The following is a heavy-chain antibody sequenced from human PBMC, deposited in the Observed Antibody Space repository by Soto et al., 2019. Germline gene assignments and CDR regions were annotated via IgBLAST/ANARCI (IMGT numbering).Heavy chain of an antibody. CDR2: IKQDGSEK. D-gene: IGHD3-22*01. Sequence: GGSLRLSCAASGFTFSSYWMSWVRQAPGKGLEWVANIKQDGSEKYYVDSAKGRFTISRDNAKNSLYLQMNSLRAEDTAVYYCARMNRLDYDRSGDYHGNNYYFDYWGQGTLVTVSS. V-gene: IGHV3-7*01. J-gene: IGHJ4*02. CDR1: GFTFSSYW. CDR3: ARMNRLDYDRSGDYHGNNYYFDY.